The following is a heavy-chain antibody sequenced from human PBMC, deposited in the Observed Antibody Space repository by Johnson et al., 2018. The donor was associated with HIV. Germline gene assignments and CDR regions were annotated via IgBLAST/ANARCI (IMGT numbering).Heavy chain of an antibody. Sequence: VQLVESGGGLVQPGRSLRLSCAASGFTFDDYAMHWFRQAPGKGLAWVSGISWNSGSIGYADSVKGRFTISRANAKNSLYLQMNSLSAEDTALDYCAKALDYGGNGDPCGFDIWGQGKMVTVSS. CDR2: ISWNSGSI. CDR1: GFTFDDYA. V-gene: IGHV3-9*01. D-gene: IGHD4-23*01. J-gene: IGHJ3*02. CDR3: AKALDYGGNGDPCGFDI.